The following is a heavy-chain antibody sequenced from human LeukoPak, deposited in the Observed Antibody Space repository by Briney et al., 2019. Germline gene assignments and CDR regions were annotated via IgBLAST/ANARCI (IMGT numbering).Heavy chain of an antibody. CDR1: GFTFENHA. V-gene: IGHV3-43*02. D-gene: IGHD3-22*01. CDR2: IRGDGAST. J-gene: IGHJ4*02. CDR3: AKDMDYYDSGLDS. Sequence: GGSLRLSCAASGFTFENHAMHWVRQGPGKSLEWISLIRGDGASTYYADSVKGRFTISRDNSKNSLFLHMTNLRIDDTALYYCAKDMDYYDSGLDSWGQGTLVTVTS.